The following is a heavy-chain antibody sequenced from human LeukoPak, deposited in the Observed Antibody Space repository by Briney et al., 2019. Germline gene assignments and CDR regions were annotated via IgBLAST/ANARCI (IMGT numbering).Heavy chain of an antibody. J-gene: IGHJ4*02. CDR3: ASRKTTYYNY. CDR1: GFTFSSYS. CDR2: ISSSSSYI. V-gene: IGHV3-21*01. Sequence: GGSLRLSCAAFGFTFSSYSMNWVRQAPGKGLEWVSSISSSSSYIYYADSVKGRFTISRDNAKNSLYLQMNSLRAEDTAVYYCASRKTTYYNYWGQGTLVTVSS. D-gene: IGHD3-10*01.